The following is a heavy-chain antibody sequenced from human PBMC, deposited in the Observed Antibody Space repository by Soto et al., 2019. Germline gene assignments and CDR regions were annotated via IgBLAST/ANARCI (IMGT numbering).Heavy chain of an antibody. CDR1: GGTFSSYT. J-gene: IGHJ4*02. V-gene: IGHV1-69*02. Sequence: QVQLVQSGAEVKKPGSSVTVSCKASGGTFSSYTISWVRQAPGQGLEWMGRIIPILGIANYAQKFQGRVTITADKSTSTAYMELSSLRSEDTAVYYCARVIGPNTDYWGQGTLVTVSS. CDR3: ARVIGPNTDY. D-gene: IGHD3-16*02. CDR2: IIPILGIA.